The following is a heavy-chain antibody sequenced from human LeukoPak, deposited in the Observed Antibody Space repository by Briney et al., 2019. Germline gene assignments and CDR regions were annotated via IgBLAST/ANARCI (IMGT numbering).Heavy chain of an antibody. CDR1: GFTFSTYW. CDR3: ARYYYDSSRGAY. D-gene: IGHD3-22*01. Sequence: PGGSLRLSCAASGFTFSTYWMRWVRQAPGKGLVWVSRIKSDGSSTSYADSVKGRFTISRDNARNTLFLQMNSLRAEDTAVYYCARYYYDSSRGAYWGQGTLVTVSS. CDR2: IKSDGSST. J-gene: IGHJ4*02. V-gene: IGHV3-74*01.